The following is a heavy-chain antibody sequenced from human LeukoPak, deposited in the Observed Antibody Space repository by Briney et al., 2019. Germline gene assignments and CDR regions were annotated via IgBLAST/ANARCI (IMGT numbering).Heavy chain of an antibody. CDR1: GFTVSTNY. CDR3: ARGNYYCGGDCYTAEYFQH. D-gene: IGHD2-21*02. CDR2: IYSGGTT. V-gene: IGHV3-66*01. Sequence: PGGSLRLSCAASGFTVSTNYMSWVRQAPGKGLEWVSVIYSGGTTYYADSVKGRFTISRDNSKNTLYLQMNSLRAEDTAVYYCARGNYYCGGDCYTAEYFQHWGQGTLVTVSS. J-gene: IGHJ1*01.